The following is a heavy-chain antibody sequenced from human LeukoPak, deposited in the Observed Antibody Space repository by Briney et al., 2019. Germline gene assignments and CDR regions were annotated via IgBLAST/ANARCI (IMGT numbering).Heavy chain of an antibody. CDR3: ATVQLQLWAFDY. Sequence: ATVKISCKASGYTFTDYYMHWVQQAPGKGLEWMGRVDPEDGETIYAEKFQGRVTITADTSTDTAYMELSSLRSEDTAVYYCATVQLQLWAFDYWGQGTLVTVSS. V-gene: IGHV1-69-2*01. CDR1: GYTFTDYY. CDR2: VDPEDGET. J-gene: IGHJ4*02. D-gene: IGHD5-18*01.